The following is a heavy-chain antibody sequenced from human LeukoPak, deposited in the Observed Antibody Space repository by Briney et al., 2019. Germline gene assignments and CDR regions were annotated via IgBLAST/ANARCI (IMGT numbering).Heavy chain of an antibody. CDR1: GFTFRDYG. Sequence: GGSLRLSCAASGFTFRDYGMHWVRQAPGKGLEWVAVLSYDGSNRYYADSVKGRFTISRDNSKNTLYLQMNSLRAEDTAVYYCAKDASTVTLHADYWGQGTLVTVSS. CDR3: AKDASTVTLHADY. J-gene: IGHJ4*02. D-gene: IGHD4-17*01. CDR2: LSYDGSNR. V-gene: IGHV3-30*18.